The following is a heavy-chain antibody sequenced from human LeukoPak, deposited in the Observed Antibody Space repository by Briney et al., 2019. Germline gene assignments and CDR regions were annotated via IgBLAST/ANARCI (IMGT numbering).Heavy chain of an antibody. CDR3: ARSQLHDY. Sequence: ASVKVSCKASGYTFTGYYMHWVRQAPGQGLEWMGWINPNSGDTKYAQNFQGRVTMTRDTSIITAYMELSSLRSDDTAVYYCARSQLHDYWGQGNLVTVSS. D-gene: IGHD4-23*01. CDR2: INPNSGDT. J-gene: IGHJ4*02. CDR1: GYTFTGYY. V-gene: IGHV1-2*02.